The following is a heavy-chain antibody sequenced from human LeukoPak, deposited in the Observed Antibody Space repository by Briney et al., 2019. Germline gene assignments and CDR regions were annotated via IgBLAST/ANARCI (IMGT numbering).Heavy chain of an antibody. CDR3: AREYCSSTSCLYDY. J-gene: IGHJ4*02. CDR1: GFTFSSYS. D-gene: IGHD2-2*01. CDR2: ISSSRSTI. Sequence: GGSLRLSCAASGFTFSSYSMNWVRQAPGKGLEWVSYISSSRSTIYYADSVKGRFTISRDNAKNSLYLQMNSLRAEDTAVYYCAREYCSSTSCLYDYWGQGTLVTVSS. V-gene: IGHV3-48*01.